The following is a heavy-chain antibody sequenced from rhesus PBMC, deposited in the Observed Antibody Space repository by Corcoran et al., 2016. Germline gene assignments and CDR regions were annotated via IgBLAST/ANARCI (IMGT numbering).Heavy chain of an antibody. J-gene: IGHJ5-1*01. CDR1: CGSRRSKN. V-gene: IGHV4S2*01. CDR2: SYGSVGTT. Sequence: QVQLQESGPGLVKPSATLPLTCAVSCGSRRSKNWNWIRQAPGKGLAWIGRSYGSVGTTDYNPSLKRRVTISIDTSKNQFSLKVSSVTAADTAVYYCARDPIFGSTRFDVWGAGVLVTVSS. D-gene: IGHD4-29*01. CDR3: ARDPIFGSTRFDV.